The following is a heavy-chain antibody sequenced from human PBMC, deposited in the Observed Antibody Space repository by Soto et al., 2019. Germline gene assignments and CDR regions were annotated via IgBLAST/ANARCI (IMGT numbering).Heavy chain of an antibody. V-gene: IGHV3-23*01. CDR1: VFTFTTYA. D-gene: IGHD1-26*01. Sequence: GSLRVSGAASVFTFTTYAISWVRQAPGKGLEWVSAISGTGFTTYYTDSVKGRFTISRDNSKNTLFLHMNSLRAEDSAVYYCAKSGGTYYGPNYFDYWGQGTLVTVSS. CDR2: ISGTGFTT. J-gene: IGHJ4*02. CDR3: AKSGGTYYGPNYFDY.